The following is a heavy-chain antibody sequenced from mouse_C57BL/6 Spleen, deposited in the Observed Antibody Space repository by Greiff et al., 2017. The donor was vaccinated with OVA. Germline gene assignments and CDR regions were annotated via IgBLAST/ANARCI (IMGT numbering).Heavy chain of an antibody. J-gene: IGHJ4*01. D-gene: IGHD2-10*01. CDR3: TTAYYGNSYAMDY. V-gene: IGHV14-1*01. Sequence: EVHLVESGAELVRPGASVKLSCTASGFNIKDYYMHWVKQRPEQGLEWIGRIDPEDGDTEYAPKFQGKATMTADTSSNTAYLQLSSLTSEDTAVYYCTTAYYGNSYAMDYWGQGTSVTVSS. CDR2: IDPEDGDT. CDR1: GFNIKDYY.